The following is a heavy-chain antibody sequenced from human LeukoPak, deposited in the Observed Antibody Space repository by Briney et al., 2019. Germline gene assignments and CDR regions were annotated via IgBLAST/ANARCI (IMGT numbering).Heavy chain of an antibody. D-gene: IGHD5-12*01. CDR3: ARRRDRGYDFDY. V-gene: IGHV4-31*03. CDR1: GGSISSGDYY. J-gene: IGHJ4*02. CDR2: IYYSGST. Sequence: SETLSLNCTVSGGSISSGDYYWSWIRQHPGKGLEWIGYIYYSGSTYYNPSLKSRLTISVDTSKSQFSLRLSSVTAADTAVYYCARRRDRGYDFDYWGQGTLVTVSS.